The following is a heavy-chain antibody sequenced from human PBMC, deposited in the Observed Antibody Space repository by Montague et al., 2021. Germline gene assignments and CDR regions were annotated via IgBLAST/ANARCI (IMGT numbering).Heavy chain of an antibody. CDR2: IYYSGST. D-gene: IGHD4-17*01. CDR3: ARGTIDYGDYSFDY. J-gene: IGHJ4*02. CDR1: GGYISSYS. Sequence: SETLSLTCTVSGGYISSYSWSWIRQPPGKGLEWIGYIYYSGSTNYNPSLKSRVTISVDTSKNQFSLKLSSVTAADTAVYYCARGTIDYGDYSFDYWGQGTLVTVSS. V-gene: IGHV4-59*13.